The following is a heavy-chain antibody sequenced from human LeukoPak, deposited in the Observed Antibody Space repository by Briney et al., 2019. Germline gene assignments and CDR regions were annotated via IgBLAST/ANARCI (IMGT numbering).Heavy chain of an antibody. Sequence: PGGSLRLSCVASRFTFSSYWMHWVRQAPGKGLVWVSYISPDGSTTRYADSVKGRFTISRDNAKNTLYLQMNSLRVEDTALYFCASAWSFWGQGAPVTVSS. CDR3: ASAWSF. D-gene: IGHD1-26*01. V-gene: IGHV3-74*01. J-gene: IGHJ4*02. CDR1: RFTFSSYW. CDR2: ISPDGSTT.